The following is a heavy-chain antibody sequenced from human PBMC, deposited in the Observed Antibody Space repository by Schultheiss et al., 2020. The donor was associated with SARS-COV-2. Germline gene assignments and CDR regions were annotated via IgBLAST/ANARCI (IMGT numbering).Heavy chain of an antibody. D-gene: IGHD1-1*01. CDR1: GFTFSSYW. CDR3: ARDPTTAGQTS. V-gene: IGHV3-66*01. Sequence: GESLKISCAASGFTFSSYWMHWVRQAPGKGLEWVSVIYSGGSTYYADSVKGRFTISRDNSKNTLYLQMNSLRAEDTAVYYCARDPTTAGQTSWGQGTLVTVSS. J-gene: IGHJ4*02. CDR2: IYSGGST.